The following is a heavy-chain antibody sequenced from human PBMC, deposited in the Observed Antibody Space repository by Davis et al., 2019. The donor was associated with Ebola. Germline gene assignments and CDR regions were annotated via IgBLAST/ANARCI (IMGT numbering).Heavy chain of an antibody. J-gene: IGHJ4*02. Sequence: SETLSLTCTVSGGSISSYYWSWIRQHPGKGLEWIGYIYYSGSTYYNPSPKSRVTISADTSTNQFSLKLNSVTAADTAVYYCARGVNWSGDRYWGQGILVTVST. V-gene: IGHV4-59*06. CDR2: IYYSGST. CDR3: ARGVNWSGDRY. D-gene: IGHD7-27*01. CDR1: GGSISSYY.